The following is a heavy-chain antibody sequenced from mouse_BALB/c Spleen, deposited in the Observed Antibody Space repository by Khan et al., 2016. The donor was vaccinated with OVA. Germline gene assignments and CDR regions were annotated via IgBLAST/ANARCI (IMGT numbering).Heavy chain of an antibody. CDR2: IWSDGST. Sequence: VQLQESGPGLVAPSQSLSITCTISGFSLMNYGIHWVRQPPGKGLEWLVVIWSDGSTTYNSALKSRLTIRKDNSKSQVFLKMNSLQTDDTAMYFCARQPYYHYNVMDYWGQGTSVTVPS. CDR1: GFSLMNYG. V-gene: IGHV2-6-1*01. D-gene: IGHD2-10*01. J-gene: IGHJ4*01. CDR3: ARQPYYHYNVMDY.